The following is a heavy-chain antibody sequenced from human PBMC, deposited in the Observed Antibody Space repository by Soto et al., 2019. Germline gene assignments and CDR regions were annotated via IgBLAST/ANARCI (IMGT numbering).Heavy chain of an antibody. Sequence: TSETLSLTCTVSGGSISSSSYYWGWIRQPPGKGLEWIGSIYYSGSTYYNPSLKSRVTISVDTSKNQFSLQLNSVTPEDTAVYYCARGVSPTPALFDYYFDYWGQGTLVTVSS. V-gene: IGHV4-39*01. J-gene: IGHJ4*02. D-gene: IGHD2-2*01. CDR2: IYYSGST. CDR1: GGSISSSSYY. CDR3: ARGVSPTPALFDYYFDY.